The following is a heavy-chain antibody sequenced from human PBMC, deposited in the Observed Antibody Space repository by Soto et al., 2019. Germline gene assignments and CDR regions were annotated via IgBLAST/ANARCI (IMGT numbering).Heavy chain of an antibody. J-gene: IGHJ5*02. D-gene: IGHD2-2*01. V-gene: IGHV4-39*01. CDR1: GGSISSSSYY. Sequence: SETLSLTCTVSGGSISSSSYYWGWIRQPPGKGLEWIGSIYYSGSTYYNPSLKSRVTISVDTSKNQFSLKLSSVTAADTAVYYCARTAGYCSSTSCLNWFDPWGQGTLVTVSS. CDR2: IYYSGST. CDR3: ARTAGYCSSTSCLNWFDP.